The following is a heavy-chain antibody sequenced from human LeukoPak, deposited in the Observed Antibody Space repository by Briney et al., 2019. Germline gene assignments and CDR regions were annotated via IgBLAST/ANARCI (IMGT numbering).Heavy chain of an antibody. V-gene: IGHV3-7*04. CDR1: GFTFSSYS. CDR2: IKPDGSEK. D-gene: IGHD3-3*01. CDR3: ARGDFWSGDFTDAFDV. J-gene: IGHJ3*01. Sequence: GGSLRLSCAVSGFTFSSYSMNWVRQAPGKGLEWVANIKPDGSEKYCVDSVKGRFSISRDNVRNALYLQMNSLRAGDTALYYCARGDFWSGDFTDAFDVWGQGTMVTVSS.